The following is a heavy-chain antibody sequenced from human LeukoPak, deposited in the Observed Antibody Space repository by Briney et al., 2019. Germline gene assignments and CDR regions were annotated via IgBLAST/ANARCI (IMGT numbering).Heavy chain of an antibody. CDR3: ARHGEKYFEK. Sequence: TTSETLSLTCTVSGGSISSSSYYWGWIRQPPGKGLEWIGETYQSGSTKYNPSLKSRVTISVDRSNNQFSLKLNSVTAADTALYYCARHGEKYFEKWGQGTLVTVSS. D-gene: IGHD3-10*01. J-gene: IGHJ4*02. CDR1: GGSISSSSYY. CDR2: TYQSGST. V-gene: IGHV4-39*01.